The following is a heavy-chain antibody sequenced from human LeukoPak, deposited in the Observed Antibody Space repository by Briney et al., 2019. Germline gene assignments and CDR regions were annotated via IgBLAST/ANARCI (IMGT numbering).Heavy chain of an antibody. D-gene: IGHD6-13*01. CDR2: ISSSGTSI. J-gene: IGHJ5*02. Sequence: GGSLRLSCAASGFTFSSHEMNWVRQAPGKGLEWVSYISSSGTSIYYADTVKGRFTISRDNAKNSLYLQMDSLRAEDTAFYYCARGPYSSSWSAWFDPWGQGTLVTVSS. CDR3: ARGPYSSSWSAWFDP. V-gene: IGHV3-48*03. CDR1: GFTFSSHE.